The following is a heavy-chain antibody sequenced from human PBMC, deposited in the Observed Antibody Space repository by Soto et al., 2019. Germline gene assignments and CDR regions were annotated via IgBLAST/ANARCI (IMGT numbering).Heavy chain of an antibody. D-gene: IGHD3-3*01. CDR2: ISGSGGST. V-gene: IGHV3-23*01. CDR3: AKGMADYDFWSKVDGPLDI. J-gene: IGHJ3*02. CDR1: GFTFSSYA. Sequence: GGSLRLSCAASGFTFSSYAMSWVRQAPGKGLEWVSAISGSGGSTYYADSVKGRFTISRDNSKNTLYLQMNSLRAEDTAVYYCAKGMADYDFWSKVDGPLDIWGQGTMVTVSS.